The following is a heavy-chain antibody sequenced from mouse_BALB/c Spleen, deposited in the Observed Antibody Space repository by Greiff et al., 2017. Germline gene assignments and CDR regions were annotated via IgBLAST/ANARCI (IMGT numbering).Heavy chain of an antibody. V-gene: IGHV14-1*02. D-gene: IGHD1-1*01. Sequence: VQLKQSGAELVRPGALVKLSCKASGFNIKDYYMHWVKQRPEQGLEWIGWIDPENGNTIYDPKFQGKASITADTSSNTAYLQLSSLTSEDTAVYYCARHYGSRDAMDYWGQGTSVTVSS. J-gene: IGHJ4*01. CDR3: ARHYGSRDAMDY. CDR1: GFNIKDYY. CDR2: IDPENGNT.